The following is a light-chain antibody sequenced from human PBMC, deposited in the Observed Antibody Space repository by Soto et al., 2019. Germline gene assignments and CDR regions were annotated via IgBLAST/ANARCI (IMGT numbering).Light chain of an antibody. CDR2: RAS. CDR3: QQRSNWPPN. J-gene: IGKJ5*01. Sequence: EIVMTQSPATLSVSPGERVTLHCRASQSVTSNLAWYQHKPGQSPRLLIYRASARATGVPDRFSGSGSGTEFTLTISSLQSEDFAVYYCQQRSNWPPNFGQGTRREIK. V-gene: IGKV3-15*01. CDR1: QSVTSN.